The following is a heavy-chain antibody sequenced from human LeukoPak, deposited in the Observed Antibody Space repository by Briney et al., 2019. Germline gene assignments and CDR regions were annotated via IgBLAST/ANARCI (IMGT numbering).Heavy chain of an antibody. CDR1: GGSISSGGYY. D-gene: IGHD2-15*01. Sequence: SQTLSLTCTVSGGSISSGGYYWSWIRQHPGKGLGWIGYIYYSGSTYYNPSLKSRVTISVDTSKNQFSLKLSSVTAADTAVYYCARVPHYCSGGSCYSNWFDPWGQGTLVTVSS. CDR3: ARVPHYCSGGSCYSNWFDP. V-gene: IGHV4-31*03. J-gene: IGHJ5*02. CDR2: IYYSGST.